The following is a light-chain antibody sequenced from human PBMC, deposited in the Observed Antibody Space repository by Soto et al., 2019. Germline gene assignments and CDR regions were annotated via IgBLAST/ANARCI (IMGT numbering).Light chain of an antibody. Sequence: DIQMTQSPSTLSASVGDRVTITCRASQSISSWLAWYQQKPGKAPKLLIYKASSLESGVSSRFSGSGSGTEFTLTISSLQTDDFATYYCQRYNSYLGTFGQGTKVEIK. CDR1: QSISSW. J-gene: IGKJ1*01. CDR2: KAS. CDR3: QRYNSYLGT. V-gene: IGKV1-5*03.